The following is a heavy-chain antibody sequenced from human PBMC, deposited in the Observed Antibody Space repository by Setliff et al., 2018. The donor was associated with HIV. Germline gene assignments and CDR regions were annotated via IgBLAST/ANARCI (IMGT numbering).Heavy chain of an antibody. D-gene: IGHD3-3*02. CDR3: AREHFWSGYYSYDAFDI. CDR2: IYSSGST. V-gene: IGHV4-4*09. J-gene: IGHJ3*02. Sequence: PSETLSLTCSVSGGSISGYYWTWIRQPPGKGLEWIGYIYSSGSTNYNPSLKSRVTISVDTSKNQFSLKLSSVTAAAPAVYYCAREHFWSGYYSYDAFDIWGQGTMVTVSS. CDR1: GGSISGYY.